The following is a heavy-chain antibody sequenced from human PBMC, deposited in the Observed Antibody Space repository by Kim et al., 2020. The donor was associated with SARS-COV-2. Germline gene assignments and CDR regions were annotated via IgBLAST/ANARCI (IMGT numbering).Heavy chain of an antibody. V-gene: IGHV3-48*02. Sequence: GGSLRLSCAASGFTFSSYSMNWVRQAPGKGLEWVSYISSSSSTIYYADSVKGRFTISRDNAKNSLYLQMNSLRDEDTAVYYCARAIPQLHDFWSGYYGPLLSGMDVWGQGTTVTVSS. CDR3: ARAIPQLHDFWSGYYGPLLSGMDV. CDR1: GFTFSSYS. D-gene: IGHD3-3*01. CDR2: ISSSSSTI. J-gene: IGHJ6*02.